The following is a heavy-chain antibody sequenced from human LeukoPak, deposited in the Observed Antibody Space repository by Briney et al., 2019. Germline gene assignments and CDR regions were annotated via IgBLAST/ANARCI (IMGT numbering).Heavy chain of an antibody. CDR1: GYSFTSYW. CDR2: VYPGDSDT. V-gene: IGHV5-51*01. D-gene: IGHD6-19*01. CDR3: ASSSDSGWYYFDY. Sequence: GESLKISCKGSGYSFTSYWIGWVRQMPGKGLEWMGIVYPGDSDTRYSPSFQGQVTISADKSISTAYLQWSSLKASDTAMYYCASSSDSGWYYFDYWGQGTLVTVSS. J-gene: IGHJ4*02.